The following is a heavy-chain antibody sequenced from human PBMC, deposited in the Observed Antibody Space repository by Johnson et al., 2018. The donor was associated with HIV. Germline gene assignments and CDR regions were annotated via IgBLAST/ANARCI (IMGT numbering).Heavy chain of an antibody. CDR2: ISGCGGST. V-gene: IGHV3-23*04. CDR1: GFAFSSYA. J-gene: IGHJ3*02. D-gene: IGHD6-13*01. Sequence: VQLVESGGGLVQPGGSLRLSCAASGFAFSSYAMTWVRQAPGKGLAWVSSISGCGGSTSYANSVKGQFTISRGNSKNTLYLQMSSLRAEDTAIYYCAKVRYSSSWYLAGAFDIWGQGTMVTVSS. CDR3: AKVRYSSSWYLAGAFDI.